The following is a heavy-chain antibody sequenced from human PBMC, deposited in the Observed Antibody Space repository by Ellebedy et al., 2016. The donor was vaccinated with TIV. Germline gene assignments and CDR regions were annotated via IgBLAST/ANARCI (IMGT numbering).Heavy chain of an antibody. CDR1: GFTFSNAW. J-gene: IGHJ4*02. CDR3: TTDALGYYYDSSGPQDLFDY. V-gene: IGHV3-15*01. D-gene: IGHD3-22*01. Sequence: GGSLRLXXAASGFTFSNAWMSWVRQAPGKGLEWVGRIKSKTDGGTTDYAAPVKGRFTISRDDSKNTLYLQMNSLKTEDTAVYYCTTDALGYYYDSSGPQDLFDYWGQGTLVTVSS. CDR2: IKSKTDGGTT.